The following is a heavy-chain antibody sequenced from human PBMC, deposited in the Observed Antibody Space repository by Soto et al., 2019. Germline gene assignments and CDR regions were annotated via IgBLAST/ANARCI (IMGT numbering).Heavy chain of an antibody. CDR2: IYPYDSDT. CDR3: ARPLVGSPRAKFDY. J-gene: IGHJ5*01. CDR1: GYSFTSYW. Sequence: GESLTISCKTSGYSFTSYWIGWVRQMPGKGMEWMGNIYPYDSDTRYSPSFQGQVTISADTSITTAYLQWSGLRASDTAMYFCARPLVGSPRAKFDYWGQATLVTVSS. V-gene: IGHV5-51*01. D-gene: IGHD1-26*01.